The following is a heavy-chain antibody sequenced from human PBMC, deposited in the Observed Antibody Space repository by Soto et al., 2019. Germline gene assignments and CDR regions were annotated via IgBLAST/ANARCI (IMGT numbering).Heavy chain of an antibody. Sequence: GGSLRLSCAVSGFTFSNHAMSWVRQAPGKGLEWVSAISTAVGTTYYADSVKGRFTISRDDSNNTLYLQMNSLRAEDTAVYYCAKDRTAAARNFDYWGQGTPVTVSS. D-gene: IGHD6-13*01. CDR3: AKDRTAAARNFDY. CDR1: GFTFSNHA. J-gene: IGHJ4*02. CDR2: ISTAVGTT. V-gene: IGHV3-23*01.